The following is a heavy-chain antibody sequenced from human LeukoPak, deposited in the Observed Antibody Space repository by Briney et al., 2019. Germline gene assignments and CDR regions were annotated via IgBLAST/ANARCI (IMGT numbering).Heavy chain of an antibody. CDR2: ISSSSSYI. CDR3: AREVISWELLAPVGYYYMDV. J-gene: IGHJ6*03. D-gene: IGHD1-26*01. Sequence: PGGSLRLSCAASGFTFSSYSMNWVRQAPGKGLEWVSSISSSSSYIYYADSVKGRFTISRDNARNSLYLQMNSLRAEDTAVYYCAREVISWELLAPVGYYYMDVWGKGTTVTVSS. V-gene: IGHV3-21*01. CDR1: GFTFSSYS.